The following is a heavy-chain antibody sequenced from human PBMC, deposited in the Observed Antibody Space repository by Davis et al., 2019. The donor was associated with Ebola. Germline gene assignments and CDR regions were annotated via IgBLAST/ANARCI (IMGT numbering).Heavy chain of an antibody. CDR2: INPSGGST. CDR3: ARDMAAWGSSSWWFDC. Sequence: ASVKVSCKASGYTFTSYYMHWVRQAPGQGLEWMGIINPSGGSTSYAQKFQGRVTMTRDTSTSTVYMELSSLRSEDTAVYYCARDMAAWGSSSWWFDCWGQGTLVTVSS. V-gene: IGHV1-46*01. D-gene: IGHD6-13*01. J-gene: IGHJ4*02. CDR1: GYTFTSYY.